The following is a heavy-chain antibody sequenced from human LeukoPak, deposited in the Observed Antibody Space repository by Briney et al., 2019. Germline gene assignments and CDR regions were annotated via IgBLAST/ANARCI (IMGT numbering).Heavy chain of an antibody. CDR2: ISGSGVNT. CDR1: GFTFSNYA. J-gene: IGHJ3*02. D-gene: IGHD3-22*01. V-gene: IGHV3-23*01. CDR3: AKMLLIYYDSSGGAFDI. Sequence: GGSLRLSCAASGFTFSNYAMSWVRQAPGKGLEWVSGISGSGVNTYYADSVKGRRTISRDNSKNTLYLQMNSLRAEDTAVYYCAKMLLIYYDSSGGAFDIWGQGTMVTISS.